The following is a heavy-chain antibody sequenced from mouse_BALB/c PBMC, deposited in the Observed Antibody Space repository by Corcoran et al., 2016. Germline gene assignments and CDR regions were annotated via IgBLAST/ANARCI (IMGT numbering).Heavy chain of an antibody. CDR3: ARADDRSRFAY. CDR2: ILPGSGST. D-gene: IGHD2-14*01. Sequence: QVQLQQSGAELMKPGASVKISCKATGYTFSSYWIEWVKQRPGHGLEWIGEILPGSGSTNYNEKFKGKATFTADTSSNTAYIQLSSLTSEDSAVYYCARADDRSRFAYWGQGTLVTVSA. V-gene: IGHV1-9*01. CDR1: GYTFSSYW. J-gene: IGHJ3*01.